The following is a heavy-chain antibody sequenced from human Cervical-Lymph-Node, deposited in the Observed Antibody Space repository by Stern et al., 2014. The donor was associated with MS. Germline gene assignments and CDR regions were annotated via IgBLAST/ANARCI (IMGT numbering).Heavy chain of an antibody. CDR1: GGTFSSHA. CDR3: ARDQIPYYYYGMDV. V-gene: IGHV1-69*01. J-gene: IGHJ6*02. Sequence: QVQLVESGAEVKKPGSSVKVSCQTSGGTFSSHAINWVRQAPGQGLECMGGVIPIFGTVDYAQKFQGRLTITADESTNTAYMELSSLRSEDTAVYYCARDQIPYYYYGMDVWGQGTTVTVSS. D-gene: IGHD2-2*02. CDR2: VIPIFGTV.